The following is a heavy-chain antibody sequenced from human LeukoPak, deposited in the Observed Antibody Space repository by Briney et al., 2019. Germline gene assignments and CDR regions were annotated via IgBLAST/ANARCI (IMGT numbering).Heavy chain of an antibody. CDR2: MNPNSGNT. J-gene: IGHJ4*02. D-gene: IGHD2-8*01. V-gene: IGHV1-8*01. CDR3: ARSRGVRGYVDY. CDR1: GYTFTSYD. Sequence: ASVKVSCKASGYTFTSYDINWVRQAIGQGLEWMGWMNPNSGNTGYAQKFQGRVTMTRNTSISTAYMELSSLRSEGTAVYYCARSRGVRGYVDYWGQGTLVTVSS.